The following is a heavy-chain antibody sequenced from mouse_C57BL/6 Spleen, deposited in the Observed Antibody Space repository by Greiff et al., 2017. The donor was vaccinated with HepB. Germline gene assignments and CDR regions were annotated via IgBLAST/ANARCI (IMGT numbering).Heavy chain of an antibody. CDR1: GYAFSSSW. CDR2: IYPGDGDT. D-gene: IGHD1-1*01. V-gene: IGHV1-82*01. J-gene: IGHJ2*01. CDR3: ARSPYYGVSYAFDY. Sequence: QVQLQQSGPELVKPGASVKISCKASGYAFSSSWMNWVKQRPGKGLEWIGRIYPGDGDTNYNGKFKGKATLTADKSSSTAYMQLRSLTSEDSAVYVCARSPYYGVSYAFDYWGQGTTLTVSS.